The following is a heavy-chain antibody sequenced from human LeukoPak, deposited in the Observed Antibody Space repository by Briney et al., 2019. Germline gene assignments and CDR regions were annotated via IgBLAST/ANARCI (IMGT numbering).Heavy chain of an antibody. J-gene: IGHJ4*02. V-gene: IGHV4-59*01. CDR1: GGSISSYY. CDR2: IYYSGST. D-gene: IGHD4-11*01. CDR3: ARENYSNQAFDY. Sequence: SETLSLTCTVSGGSISSYYWSWIRQPPGKGLEWIGYIYYSGSTNYNPSLKSRVTISVDTSKNQFSLKLSSVTPADTAVYYCARENYSNQAFDYWGQGTLVTVSS.